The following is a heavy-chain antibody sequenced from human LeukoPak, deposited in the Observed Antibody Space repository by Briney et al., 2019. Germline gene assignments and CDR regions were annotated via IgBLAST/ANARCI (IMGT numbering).Heavy chain of an antibody. D-gene: IGHD3-10*02. Sequence: ETGGSLRLSCATSGFNFHRYTIHWVRQAPGKGLEWVSLAGWAGGTTYYSDSVRGRFTISRDSGRNSVYLQMNSLTTDETAFYFCAKELDTMFFDYWGQGALVTVSS. CDR3: AKELDTMFFDY. CDR1: GFNFHRYT. CDR2: AGWAGGTT. V-gene: IGHV3-43*01. J-gene: IGHJ4*02.